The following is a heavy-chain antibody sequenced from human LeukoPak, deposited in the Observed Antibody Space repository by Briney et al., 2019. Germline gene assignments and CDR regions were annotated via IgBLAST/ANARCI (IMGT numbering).Heavy chain of an antibody. CDR3: VTSSSWYSYFDY. D-gene: IGHD6-13*01. J-gene: IGHJ4*02. Sequence: GGSLRLSCAVSGFTFSSYDMNWVRQAPGKGLEWVAVISYDGSNKYYADSVKGRFTISRDNSKNTLYLQMNSLRAEDTAVYYCVTSSSWYSYFDYWGQGTLVTVSS. V-gene: IGHV3-30*03. CDR2: ISYDGSNK. CDR1: GFTFSSYD.